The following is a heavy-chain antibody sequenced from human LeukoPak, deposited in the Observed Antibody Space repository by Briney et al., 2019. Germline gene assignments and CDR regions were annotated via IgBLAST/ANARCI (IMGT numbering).Heavy chain of an antibody. D-gene: IGHD3-22*01. J-gene: IGHJ4*02. Sequence: KPSETLSLTCAVYGGAFSGYYWSWIRQPPGKGLEGIGEINHSGSTNYNPSLKSRVTISVDTSKNQFSLKLSSVTAADTAVYYCATFPYYYDSSDYWGQGTLVTVSS. CDR1: GGAFSGYY. CDR3: ATFPYYYDSSDY. V-gene: IGHV4-34*01. CDR2: INHSGST.